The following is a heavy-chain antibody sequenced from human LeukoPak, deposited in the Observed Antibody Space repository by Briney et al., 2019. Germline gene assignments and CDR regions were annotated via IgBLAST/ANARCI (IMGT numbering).Heavy chain of an antibody. CDR3: ARNYGGLDYFDS. V-gene: IGHV4-38-2*01. D-gene: IGHD1-7*01. CDR1: GYSISSGYY. Sequence: SETLSLTCAVSGYSISSGYYLDWIRQPPGKGLEWIGTISHSGGTYYNPSLRSRVTISVDTSKNQFSLKLSPMTAADTAVYYCARNYGGLDYFDSWGQGTLVTVSS. J-gene: IGHJ4*02. CDR2: ISHSGGT.